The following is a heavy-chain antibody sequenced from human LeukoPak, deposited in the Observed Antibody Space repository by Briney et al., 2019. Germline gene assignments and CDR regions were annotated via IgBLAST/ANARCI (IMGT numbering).Heavy chain of an antibody. D-gene: IGHD3-16*02. CDR1: GGTFSSYA. Sequence: SVKVSCKASGGTFSSYAISWVRQAPGQGLEWMGGIIPIFGIANYAQKFQGRVTITADKSTSTAYMELSSLRSEDTAVYYCARGVWGSYRYNGGVYFDYWGQGTLVTVSS. J-gene: IGHJ4*02. CDR2: IIPIFGIA. CDR3: ARGVWGSYRYNGGVYFDY. V-gene: IGHV1-69*10.